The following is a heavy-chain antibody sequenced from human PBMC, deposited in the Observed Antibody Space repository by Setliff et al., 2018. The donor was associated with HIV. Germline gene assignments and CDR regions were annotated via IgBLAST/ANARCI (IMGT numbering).Heavy chain of an antibody. CDR2: INPTGGST. CDR1: GYSFTNHY. V-gene: IGHV1-46*01. D-gene: IGHD3-22*01. CDR3: ARENTYDSSGWGAFDI. Sequence: GASVKVSCKPSGYSFTNHYMHWVRQAPGQGLEWMGVINPTGGSTRNTQKFQGRVAMTRDTSTSTVYMELSSLRSDDTAVYYCARENTYDSSGWGAFDIWGPGTMVTVSS. J-gene: IGHJ3*02.